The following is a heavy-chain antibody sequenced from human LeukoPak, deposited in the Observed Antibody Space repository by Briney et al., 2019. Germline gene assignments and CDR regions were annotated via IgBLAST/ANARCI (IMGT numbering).Heavy chain of an antibody. CDR3: ARRVAVARRDAFDI. Sequence: ASVKVSCKASGYTFTSYGISWVRQAPGQGLEWMRWISAYNGDTNYAQKLQGRVTVSTDTSTGTAYMELRSLRSDDTAVYYCARRVAVARRDAFDIWGQGTMVTVSS. V-gene: IGHV1-18*01. CDR1: GYTFTSYG. CDR2: ISAYNGDT. J-gene: IGHJ3*02. D-gene: IGHD6-19*01.